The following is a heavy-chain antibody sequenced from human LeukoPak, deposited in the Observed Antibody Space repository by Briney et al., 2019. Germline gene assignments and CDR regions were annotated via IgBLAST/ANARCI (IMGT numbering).Heavy chain of an antibody. Sequence: SGGSLKLSCAASGFTFSGSAMHWVRQASGKGLEWVGRIRSKANSYATAYAASVKGRFTTSRDDSKNTAYLQMNSLKTEDTAVYYCTRPHSSGYYYYFDYWGQGTLVTVSS. CDR3: TRPHSSGYYYYFDY. V-gene: IGHV3-73*01. D-gene: IGHD3-22*01. J-gene: IGHJ4*02. CDR2: IRSKANSYAT. CDR1: GFTFSGSA.